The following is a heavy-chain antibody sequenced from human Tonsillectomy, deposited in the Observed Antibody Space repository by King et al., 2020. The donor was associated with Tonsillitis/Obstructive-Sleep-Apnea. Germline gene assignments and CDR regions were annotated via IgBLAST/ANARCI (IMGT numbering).Heavy chain of an antibody. V-gene: IGHV5-10-1*03. CDR1: GYNFTNYW. CDR2: IDPSDSYT. Sequence: QLVQSGAEVKKPGESLRISCKGSGYNFTNYWISWVRQMSGKGLEWMGTIDPSDSYTNYSPSFQGHVIISADKSISTAYLQWSSLKASDTAMYYCVRVITIYYYYGMDVWGQGTTVTVSS. D-gene: IGHD3-22*01. J-gene: IGHJ6*02. CDR3: VRVITIYYYYGMDV.